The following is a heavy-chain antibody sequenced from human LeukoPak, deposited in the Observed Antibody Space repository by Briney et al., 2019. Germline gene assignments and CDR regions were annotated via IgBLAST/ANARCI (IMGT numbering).Heavy chain of an antibody. CDR1: GFTFSSYG. J-gene: IGHJ4*02. V-gene: IGHV3-30*18. Sequence: GGSLRLSCAASGFTFSSYGMHWVRQAPGKGLEWVAVISYDGSNKYYADSVKGRFTISRDNSKNTLYLQMNSLRAEDTAVYYCAKRPAYYSGSGSYQLDYWGQGTLVTVSS. CDR2: ISYDGSNK. D-gene: IGHD3-10*01. CDR3: AKRPAYYSGSGSYQLDY.